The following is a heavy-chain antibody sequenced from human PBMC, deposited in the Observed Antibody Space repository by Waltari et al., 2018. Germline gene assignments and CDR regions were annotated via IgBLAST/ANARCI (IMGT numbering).Heavy chain of an antibody. CDR3: ARAGSFGFGVQGVITDDAFDI. D-gene: IGHD3-10*01. J-gene: IGHJ3*02. V-gene: IGHV1-69*13. CDR1: GGTFSSYA. Sequence: QVQLVQSGAEVKKPGSSVKVSCKASGGTFSSYAISWVRPAPGQGLEWMGGIIPIFGTANYAQKFQGRVTITADESTSTAYMELSSLRSEDTAVYYCARAGSFGFGVQGVITDDAFDIWGQGTMVTVSS. CDR2: IIPIFGTA.